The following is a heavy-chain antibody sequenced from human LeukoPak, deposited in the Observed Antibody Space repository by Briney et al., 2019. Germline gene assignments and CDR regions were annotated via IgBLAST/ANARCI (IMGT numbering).Heavy chain of an antibody. J-gene: IGHJ4*02. CDR2: ISGSGDTT. CDR1: GFTFSNYA. Sequence: GGSLRLSCAASGFTFSNYAMRWVRQAPGKGLEWVSGISGSGDTTYYADSVKGRFTISRDNSKNTLHLQMNSLRAEDTAVYFCARRSGVAVAGAFDYWGQGTLVTISS. D-gene: IGHD6-19*01. V-gene: IGHV3-23*01. CDR3: ARRSGVAVAGAFDY.